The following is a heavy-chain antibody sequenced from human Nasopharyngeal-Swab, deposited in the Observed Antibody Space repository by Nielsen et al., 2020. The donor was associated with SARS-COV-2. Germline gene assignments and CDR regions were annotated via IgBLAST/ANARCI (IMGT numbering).Heavy chain of an antibody. CDR2: IKSKTDGGTT. CDR1: GFTFSNAW. V-gene: IGHV3-15*01. CDR3: SSRSKSDWYFDL. J-gene: IGHJ2*01. Sequence: GESLKISCAASGFTFSNAWMSWVRQAPGKGLEWVGRIKSKTDGGTTDYAAPVKGRFTISRDDLKKTLYLQMNSLKTEDTAVYYCSSRSKSDWYFDLWGRGTLVTVSS.